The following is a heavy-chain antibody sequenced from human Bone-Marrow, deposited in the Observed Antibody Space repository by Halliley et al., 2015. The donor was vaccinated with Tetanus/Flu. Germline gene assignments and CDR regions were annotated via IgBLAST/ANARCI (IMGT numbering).Heavy chain of an antibody. V-gene: IGHV4-31*03. CDR3: ARERESPRGYSYVDY. J-gene: IGHJ4*02. D-gene: IGHD5-18*01. CDR2: MFYGGST. Sequence: TLSLTCTVSGDTISGGGHYWSWIRQHPGKGLEWIGYMFYGGSTYYNPSFKSRVIISLNTSKNQFSLKLNSGTAADTAVYYCARERESPRGYSYVDYWGQGTLVTFSS. CDR1: GDTISGGGHY.